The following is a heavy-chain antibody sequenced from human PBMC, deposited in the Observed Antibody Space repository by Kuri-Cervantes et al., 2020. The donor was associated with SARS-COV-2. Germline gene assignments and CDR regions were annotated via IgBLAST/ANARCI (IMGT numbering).Heavy chain of an antibody. D-gene: IGHD3-3*01. Sequence: GGSLRLSCAASGFSFSSYGMSWVRQAPGKGLEWVSAISGSGGSTYYADSVKGRFTISRDNSKNTLYLQMNSLRAEDTAVYYCAKANYDFWSGGWFDPWGQGTLVTVSS. CDR2: ISGSGGST. CDR1: GFSFSSYG. V-gene: IGHV3-23*01. J-gene: IGHJ5*02. CDR3: AKANYDFWSGGWFDP.